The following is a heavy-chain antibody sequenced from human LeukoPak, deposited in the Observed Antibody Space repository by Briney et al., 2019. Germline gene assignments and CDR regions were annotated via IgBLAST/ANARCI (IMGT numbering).Heavy chain of an antibody. V-gene: IGHV3-30-3*01. CDR1: GFTFSSYT. Sequence: GGYLRLSCTASGFTFSSYTMHWVRQAPGKGLEWVAVVSHNGPDKYYADSVKGRFTISRDNSKNTVYLQMSSLRADDTALYYCARDDYWGQGTLVTVSS. J-gene: IGHJ4*02. CDR2: VSHNGPDK. CDR3: ARDDY.